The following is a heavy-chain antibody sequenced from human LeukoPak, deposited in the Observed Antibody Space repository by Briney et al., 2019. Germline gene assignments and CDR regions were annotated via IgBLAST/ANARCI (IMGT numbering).Heavy chain of an antibody. CDR3: ARHLSGVTGYTYGRGIDY. V-gene: IGHV3-7*01. D-gene: IGHD5-18*01. J-gene: IGHJ4*02. CDR2: IKKDGSEK. Sequence: GGSLRLSCAASGFTFSSYSMNWVRQAPGKGLEWVANIKKDGSEKYYVDSVKGRFTISRDNAKTSLYLQMNSLRAEDTAVYYCARHLSGVTGYTYGRGIDYWGQGTLVTVSS. CDR1: GFTFSSYS.